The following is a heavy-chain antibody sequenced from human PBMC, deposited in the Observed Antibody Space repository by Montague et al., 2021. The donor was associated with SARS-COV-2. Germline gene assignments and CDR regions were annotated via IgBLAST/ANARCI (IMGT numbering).Heavy chain of an antibody. CDR2: IWYDGSNK. J-gene: IGHJ6*02. V-gene: IGHV3-33*01. D-gene: IGHD3-22*01. CDR3: ARDVYYCDSSGYYYGRYYYGMDV. Sequence: SLRLSCAASGFTFSSYGMHWVRQAPGKGLEWVAVIWYDGSNKYYADSVKGRFTISRDNSKNTLYLQMNSLRAEDTAVYYCARDVYYCDSSGYYYGRYYYGMDVWGQGTTVTVSS. CDR1: GFTFSSYG.